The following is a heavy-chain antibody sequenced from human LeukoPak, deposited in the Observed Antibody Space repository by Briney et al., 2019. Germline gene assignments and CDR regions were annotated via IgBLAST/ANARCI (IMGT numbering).Heavy chain of an antibody. J-gene: IGHJ4*02. V-gene: IGHV1-18*01. CDR1: VYPFTSYG. CDR2: ISAYNGNT. Sequence: SVKLSCNSSVYPFTSYGISWVRQAPAQGLEGMGWISAYNGNTNYAQKLQGRVTMTTDTSTSTAYMELRSLRSDDTAVYYCARDLDYDSSYQGYWGQGTLVTVSS. CDR3: ARDLDYDSSYQGY. D-gene: IGHD3-22*01.